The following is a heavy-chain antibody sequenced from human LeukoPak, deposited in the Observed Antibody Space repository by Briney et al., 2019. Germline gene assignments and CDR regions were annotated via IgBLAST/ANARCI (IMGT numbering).Heavy chain of an antibody. CDR3: VKEGRSLQTY. J-gene: IGHJ4*02. Sequence: GGSLRLSCAASGFMFSSNWMSWVRLAPGKGLEWVANIKEDGTETYYVDSVKGRFTISRDNAKNSLYLQMNSLRVEDTAVYYCVKEGRSLQTYWGQGTLVTVSS. V-gene: IGHV3-7*03. CDR1: GFMFSSNW. CDR2: IKEDGTET. D-gene: IGHD5-24*01.